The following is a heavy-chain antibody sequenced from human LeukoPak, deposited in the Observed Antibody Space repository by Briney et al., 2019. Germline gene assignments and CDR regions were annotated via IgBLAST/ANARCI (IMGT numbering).Heavy chain of an antibody. D-gene: IGHD1-26*01. CDR3: ARGARSWASALNKDY. J-gene: IGHJ4*02. CDR2: INHSGST. Sequence: SETLSLTCAVYGGSFSGYYWSWIRQPPGKGLEWIGEINHSGSTNYNPSLKSRVTISVDTSKNQFSLKLSPGTAAATAVYYCARGARSWASALNKDYWGQGTLVTVSS. V-gene: IGHV4-34*01. CDR1: GGSFSGYY.